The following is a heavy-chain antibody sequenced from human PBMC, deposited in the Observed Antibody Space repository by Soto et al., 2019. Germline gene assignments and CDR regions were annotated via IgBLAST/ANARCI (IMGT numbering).Heavy chain of an antibody. J-gene: IGHJ5*02. CDR3: ARGRYYYDSRWFDP. Sequence: QVQLVQSGAEVKKPGASVKVSCKASGYTFTSYDINWVRQATGQGLEWMGWMNPNSGNTGYAQKFQGRVTMTRNTYISTAYMELSSRRSEDTAVYYCARGRYYYDSRWFDPWGQGTLVTVSS. D-gene: IGHD3-22*01. V-gene: IGHV1-8*01. CDR2: MNPNSGNT. CDR1: GYTFTSYD.